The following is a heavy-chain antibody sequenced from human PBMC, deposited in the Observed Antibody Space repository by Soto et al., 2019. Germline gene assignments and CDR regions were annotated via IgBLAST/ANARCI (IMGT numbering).Heavy chain of an antibody. D-gene: IGHD7-27*01. V-gene: IGHV4-59*01. J-gene: IGHJ4*02. CDR2: IYYTGST. CDR3: ARTQMGNFDY. Sequence: SETLSLTCAVSGGSISTFYWSWIRQPPGKGLEWIGYIYYTGSTNYNPSLKSRVSMSVDTSKNQFSLRLSSVTAADTAVYYCARTQMGNFDYWGQGTLVTVSS. CDR1: GGSISTFY.